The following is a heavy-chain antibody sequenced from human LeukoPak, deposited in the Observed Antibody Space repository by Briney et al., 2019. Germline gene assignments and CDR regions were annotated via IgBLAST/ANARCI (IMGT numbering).Heavy chain of an antibody. J-gene: IGHJ4*02. CDR3: AREQGGGSYYYDY. CDR2: INPNSGGT. D-gene: IGHD3-10*01. Sequence: ASVKASCKASGYTFTGYYMHWVRQAPGQGLEWVGWINPNSGGTNYAQKFQGRVTITADKPTSTAYMQLRSLRSDATAVYYCAREQGGGSYYYDYWGQGTLVTVSS. CDR1: GYTFTGYY. V-gene: IGHV1-2*02.